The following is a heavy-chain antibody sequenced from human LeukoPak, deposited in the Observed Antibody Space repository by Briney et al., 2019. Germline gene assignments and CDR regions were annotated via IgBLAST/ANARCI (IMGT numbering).Heavy chain of an antibody. J-gene: IGHJ5*02. CDR1: GFTFSSYS. D-gene: IGHD2-2*01. CDR3: AREGFGYCSSTSCLTWFDP. Sequence: GGSLRLSCAASGFTFSSYSMNWVRQAPGKGLEWVSYVSSRSDYIYYTDSVKGRFTISRDNAKNSLYLQMNSLRAEDTAVYYCAREGFGYCSSTSCLTWFDPWGQGTLVTVSS. CDR2: VSSRSDYI. V-gene: IGHV3-21*01.